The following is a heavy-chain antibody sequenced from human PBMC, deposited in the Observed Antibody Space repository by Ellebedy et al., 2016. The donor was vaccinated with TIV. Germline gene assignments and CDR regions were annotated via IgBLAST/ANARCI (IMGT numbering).Heavy chain of an antibody. CDR2: ISGSGGST. CDR3: AKEGQTTSLYYYYGMDV. V-gene: IGHV3-23*01. J-gene: IGHJ6*02. CDR1: GFTFSSYA. D-gene: IGHD1-7*01. Sequence: GESLKISXAASGFTFSSYAMSWVRQAPGKGLEWVSAISGSGGSTYYADSVKGRFTISRDNSKNTLYLQMNSLRAEDTAVYYCAKEGQTTSLYYYYGMDVWGQGTTVTVSS.